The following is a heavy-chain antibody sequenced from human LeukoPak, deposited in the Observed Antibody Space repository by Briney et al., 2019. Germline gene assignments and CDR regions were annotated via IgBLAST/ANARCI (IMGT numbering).Heavy chain of an antibody. CDR2: INHSGST. CDR3: ARGVPINRAAAALFDY. V-gene: IGHV4-34*01. J-gene: IGHJ4*02. Sequence: SETLSLTCAVYGGSFSGYYWSWIRQPPGKGLEWIGEINHSGSTNYNPSLKSRVTISVDTPKNQFSLKLSSVTAADTAVYYCARGVPINRAAAALFDYWGQGTLVTVSS. D-gene: IGHD6-13*01. CDR1: GGSFSGYY.